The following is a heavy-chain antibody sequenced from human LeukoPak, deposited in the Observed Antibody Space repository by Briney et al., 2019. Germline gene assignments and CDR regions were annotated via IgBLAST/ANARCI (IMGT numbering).Heavy chain of an antibody. D-gene: IGHD5-18*01. CDR1: GFTFRSSE. Sequence: GGSLRLSCAASGFTFRSSEMNWVRQAPGKGLEWVSSISSSSSYIYYADSVKGRFTISRDNAKNSLYLQMNSLRAEDTAVYYCARVQSWDTAIPFDYWGQGTLVTVSS. V-gene: IGHV3-21*01. J-gene: IGHJ4*02. CDR3: ARVQSWDTAIPFDY. CDR2: ISSSSSYI.